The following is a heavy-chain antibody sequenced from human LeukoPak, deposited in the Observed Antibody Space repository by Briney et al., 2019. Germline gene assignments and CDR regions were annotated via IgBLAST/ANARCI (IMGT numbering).Heavy chain of an antibody. J-gene: IGHJ6*04. V-gene: IGHV5-51*01. D-gene: IGHD3-3*01. Sequence: GASLQISCKGSGYSFTSYWIGWVRQLPGKGLEWMGIIYPGDSDTRYSPSFQGQVTISADKSISTAYLQWSSLKASDTAMYYCARFITIFGVVSGMDVWGKGTTVTVSS. CDR3: ARFITIFGVVSGMDV. CDR2: IYPGDSDT. CDR1: GYSFTSYW.